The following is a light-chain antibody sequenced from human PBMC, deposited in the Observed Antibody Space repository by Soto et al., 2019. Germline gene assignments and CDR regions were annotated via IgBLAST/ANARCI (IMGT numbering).Light chain of an antibody. CDR1: SSDVGGYNY. Sequence: QSVLTQPASVSGSPGQSITISCTGTSSDVGGYNYVSWYQQHPGKAPKLMIYDVSNRPSGVSNRFSGSKSGNTASLTISGLQAEDEADYYCSSYTSSSTSYVVFGGGTKATVL. CDR2: DVS. V-gene: IGLV2-14*01. CDR3: SSYTSSSTSYVV. J-gene: IGLJ2*01.